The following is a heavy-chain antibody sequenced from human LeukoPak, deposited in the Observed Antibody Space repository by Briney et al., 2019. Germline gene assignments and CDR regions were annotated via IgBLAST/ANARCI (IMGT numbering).Heavy chain of an antibody. D-gene: IGHD4-11*01. J-gene: IGHJ4*02. CDR2: IYYSGST. Sequence: SETLSLTCTVSDXSISSSSYYWGWIRQPPGKGLEWIGNIYYSGSTYYNPSLKSRVSISVDTSKNQFSLKLSSVTAADTAVYYCARVTTVTTVYFDYWGQGTLVAVSS. CDR1: DXSISSSSYY. V-gene: IGHV4-39*01. CDR3: ARVTTVTTVYFDY.